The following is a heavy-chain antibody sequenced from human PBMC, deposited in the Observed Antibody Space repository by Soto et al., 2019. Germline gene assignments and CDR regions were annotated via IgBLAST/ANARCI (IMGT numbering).Heavy chain of an antibody. CDR1: GFTFSDYY. V-gene: IGHV3-11*01. J-gene: IGHJ6*03. CDR3: ARDRSLDCSGGSCYSHYYYYYMDV. CDR2: ISSSGSTI. D-gene: IGHD2-15*01. Sequence: QVQLVESGGGLVKPGGSLRLSCAASGFTFSDYYMSWIRQAPGKGLEWVSYISSSGSTIYYADSVKGRFTISRDNAKNSLYLQMTSLRAEDTAVYYCARDRSLDCSGGSCYSHYYYYYMDVWGKGTTVTVSS.